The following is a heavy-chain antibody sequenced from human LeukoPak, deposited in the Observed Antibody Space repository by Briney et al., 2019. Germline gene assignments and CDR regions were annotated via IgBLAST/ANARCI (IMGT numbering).Heavy chain of an antibody. V-gene: IGHV3-23*01. CDR2: ISGSGGGT. J-gene: IGHJ4*02. CDR1: GFTFSSYA. Sequence: GGSLRLSCAASGFTFSSYAMSWVRQAPGKGLEWVSAISGSGGGTYYADSVKGRFTISRDNAKNTLYLEMNSLRAEDTAVYYCARGGAYGDYDYGGQGTLVTVSS. D-gene: IGHD4-17*01. CDR3: ARGGAYGDYDY.